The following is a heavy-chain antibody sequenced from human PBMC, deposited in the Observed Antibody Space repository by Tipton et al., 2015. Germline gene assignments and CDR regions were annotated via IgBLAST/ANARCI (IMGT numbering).Heavy chain of an antibody. D-gene: IGHD2-15*01. V-gene: IGHV4-4*07. Sequence: QLVQSGAEVKPSETLSLTCSVSGDSIRNFHWSWIRQPAGKGLEWIGRIFVGGSVDYNPSVKSRVSMSVDTSKNQFSLKLTSVTVADAAIYYCARDIVPNWFHPWGQGILVTVSS. CDR3: ARDIVPNWFHP. CDR1: GDSIRNFH. J-gene: IGHJ5*02. CDR2: IFVGGSV.